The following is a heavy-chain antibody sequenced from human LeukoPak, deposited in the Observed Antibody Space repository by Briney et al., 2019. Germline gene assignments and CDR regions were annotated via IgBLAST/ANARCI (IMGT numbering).Heavy chain of an antibody. Sequence: SETLSLTCSVSGGSISSYDWSWIRQPPGKGLEWIGYIYYSGSTNYNPSLKSRVTISVDTSKNQFSLKLSSVTAADTAVYYCARAGRNWNYGYYFDYWGQGTLVTVSS. CDR2: IYYSGST. J-gene: IGHJ4*02. CDR1: GGSISSYD. V-gene: IGHV4-59*08. CDR3: ARAGRNWNYGYYFDY. D-gene: IGHD1-7*01.